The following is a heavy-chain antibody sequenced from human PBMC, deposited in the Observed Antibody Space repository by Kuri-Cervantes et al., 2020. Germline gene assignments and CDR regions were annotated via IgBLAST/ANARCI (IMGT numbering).Heavy chain of an antibody. CDR1: GFTFSSYA. V-gene: IGHV3-30-3*01. J-gene: IGHJ5*02. D-gene: IGHD2-2*01. Sequence: LSLTCAASGFTFSSYAMHWVRQAPGKGLEWVAVISYDGSNKYYADSVKGRFTISRDNSKNTLYLQMNSLRAEDTAVYYCARFVVQAASGSLWFDPWGQGTLVTVSS. CDR2: ISYDGSNK. CDR3: ARFVVQAASGSLWFDP.